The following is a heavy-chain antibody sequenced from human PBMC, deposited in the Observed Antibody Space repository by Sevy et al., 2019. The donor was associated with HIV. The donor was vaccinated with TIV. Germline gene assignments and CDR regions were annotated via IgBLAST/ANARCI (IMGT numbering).Heavy chain of an antibody. D-gene: IGHD1-26*01. CDR3: VRSRWGPLNQ. V-gene: IGHV3-53*01. Sequence: GGSLRLSCAASGFNISIDFMSWVRQAPGKGLECLSVIYKNSQAYYMDSVMGRFTISRDNSRNRLYLHMTSLRVEDTAKYYCVRSRWGPLNQWGQGTLVTVSS. CDR2: IYKNSQA. CDR1: GFNISIDF. J-gene: IGHJ4*02.